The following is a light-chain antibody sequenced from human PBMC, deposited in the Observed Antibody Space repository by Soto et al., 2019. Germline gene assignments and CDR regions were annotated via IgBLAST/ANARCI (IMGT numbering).Light chain of an antibody. CDR2: GAS. Sequence: EIALTQSHATLSVFPGERVTLSCSASQSVDINLAWNQQKPGQAPRLLIYGASTRATDMSGTFSGRGSGTEFTLTISNVRPEDFAVYYCQQYNNWPPLTFGPGTKVDIK. CDR3: QQYNNWPPLT. V-gene: IGKV3-15*01. J-gene: IGKJ3*01. CDR1: QSVDIN.